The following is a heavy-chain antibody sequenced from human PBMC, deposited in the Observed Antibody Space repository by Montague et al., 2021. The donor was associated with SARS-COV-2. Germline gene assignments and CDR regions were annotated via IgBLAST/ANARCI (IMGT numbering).Heavy chain of an antibody. V-gene: IGHV4-34*01. D-gene: IGHD3-10*01. J-gene: IGHJ6*02. Sequence: SETLSLTCAVYGGSFSAYYWNWIRQPPGKGPEWIGDINHSGSTNFNPSLKSRVTVSLDTSKNQFSPKLRSVTAADTAVYYCARAVRGVIILSPYYAMDVWGQGTSVTVSS. CDR3: ARAVRGVIILSPYYAMDV. CDR1: GGSFSAYY. CDR2: INHSGST.